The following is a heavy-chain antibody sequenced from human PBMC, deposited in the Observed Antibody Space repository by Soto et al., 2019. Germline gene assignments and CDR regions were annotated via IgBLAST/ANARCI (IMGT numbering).Heavy chain of an antibody. V-gene: IGHV1-46*01. D-gene: IGHD2-21*02. CDR2: VTPSGGHT. CDR3: ARGGHVVVVTAALDY. Sequence: QVQLMQSGAEVKKPGASVKVSCKASGDTFTEYYIHWVRQAPGQGLAWMGTVTPSGGHTTYAQHFLGRVTMTRDTTTSTIYMELTSLTSEDTAVYYCARGGHVVVVTAALDYWGQGTLVTVSS. J-gene: IGHJ4*02. CDR1: GDTFTEYY.